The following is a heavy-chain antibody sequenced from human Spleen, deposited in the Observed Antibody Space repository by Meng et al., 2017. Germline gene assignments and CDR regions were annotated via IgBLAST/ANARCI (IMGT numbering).Heavy chain of an antibody. V-gene: IGHV4-4*02. CDR2: IYHSGAY. J-gene: IGHJ4*02. CDR1: GDSITTNW. Sequence: QVQLEESGPGPVKPSGTLSLTCAVSGDSITTNWWNWVRQPPGKGLEWIGEIYHSGAYNYNPSLRSRVTISVDKSKNLISLKLDSLTAADTAVYYCARGAIGTRPFDYWGQGTLVTVSS. D-gene: IGHD1-26*01. CDR3: ARGAIGTRPFDY.